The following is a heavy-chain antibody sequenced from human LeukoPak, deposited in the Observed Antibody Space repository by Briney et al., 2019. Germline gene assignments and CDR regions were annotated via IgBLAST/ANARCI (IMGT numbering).Heavy chain of an antibody. CDR3: AKTPLRGYYDSSGYPDYFDY. Sequence: ASVKVSCKASGYTFTSYDINGVRQATGQGLEWMGWMNPNSGNTGYAQKFQGRVTITRNTSISTAYMELSSLRSEDTAVYYCAKTPLRGYYDSSGYPDYFDYWGQGTLVTVSS. CDR1: GYTFTSYD. J-gene: IGHJ4*02. CDR2: MNPNSGNT. V-gene: IGHV1-8*03. D-gene: IGHD3-22*01.